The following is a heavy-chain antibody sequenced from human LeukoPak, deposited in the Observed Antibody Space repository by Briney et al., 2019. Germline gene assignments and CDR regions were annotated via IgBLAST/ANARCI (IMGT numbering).Heavy chain of an antibody. CDR2: IKSKTDGGTT. J-gene: IGHJ4*02. D-gene: IGHD3-22*01. CDR1: RIMFHRYA. CDR3: ARYYGDSGSQYYFDY. V-gene: IGHV3-15*01. Sequence: PGGSLRLSCAASRIMFHRYAISWVRQAPGKGLEWVGRIKSKTDGGTTDYAAPVKGRFTISRDDSKNTLYLQMNSLKIEDTAVYYCARYYGDSGSQYYFDYWGQGTLVTVSS.